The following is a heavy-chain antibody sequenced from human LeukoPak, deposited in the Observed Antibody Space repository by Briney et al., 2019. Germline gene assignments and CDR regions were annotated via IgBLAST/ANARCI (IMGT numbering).Heavy chain of an antibody. V-gene: IGHV4-59*01. Sequence: SETLSLTCTVSGGSISSYYWSWIRQPPGKGLERIGYIYYSGSTNYNPSLKSRVTISVDTSKNQFSLKLSSVTAADTAVYYCAREGYCSGGSCYSFDYWGQGTLVTVSS. CDR3: AREGYCSGGSCYSFDY. CDR2: IYYSGST. CDR1: GGSISSYY. J-gene: IGHJ4*02. D-gene: IGHD2-15*01.